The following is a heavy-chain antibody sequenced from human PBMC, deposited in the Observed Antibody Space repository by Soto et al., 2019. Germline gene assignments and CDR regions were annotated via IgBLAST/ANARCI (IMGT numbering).Heavy chain of an antibody. D-gene: IGHD1-26*01. CDR3: ARREGVGGGHDI. CDR2: IYSSGST. J-gene: IGHJ3*02. CDR1: GGSISGYY. V-gene: IGHV4-4*07. Sequence: QVQLQESGPGLVKPSETLSLTCTVSGGSISGYYWSWIRQPAGKGLEWIGRIYSSGSTNDNPSLQSRVSMSVDTSRNQFSLRLNSVTAADTAVYYWARREGVGGGHDIWGQGTMVTVSS.